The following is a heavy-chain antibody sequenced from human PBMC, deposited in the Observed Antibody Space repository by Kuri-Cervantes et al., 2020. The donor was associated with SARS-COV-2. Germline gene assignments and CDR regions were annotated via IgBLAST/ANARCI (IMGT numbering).Heavy chain of an antibody. Sequence: GESLKISCAASGFTFSSYAMSWVRQAPGKGLEWVSAISGSGGSTYYADSVKGRFTISRDNSKNTLYLQMNSLRAEDTAVYYCAKGRGYSYGYGYFDYWGQGTLVTVSS. D-gene: IGHD5-18*01. J-gene: IGHJ4*02. CDR3: AKGRGYSYGYGYFDY. CDR1: GFTFSSYA. V-gene: IGHV3-23*01. CDR2: ISGSGGST.